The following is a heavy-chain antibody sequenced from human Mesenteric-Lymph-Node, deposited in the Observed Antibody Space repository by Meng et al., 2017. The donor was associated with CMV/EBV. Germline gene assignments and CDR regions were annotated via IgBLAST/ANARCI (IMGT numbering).Heavy chain of an antibody. CDR2: IYYSGDS. CDR1: GDSVNDGGSY. D-gene: IGHD2-2*01. CDR3: ARLTDNSCYVAY. J-gene: IGHJ4*02. V-gene: IGHV4-31*02. Sequence: VYGDSVNDGGSYWTWFRPYPGKGLDWIGYIYYSGDSYYTPSLRVRVSISADTSKNHFSLNMNSVTAADTAMYFCARLTDNSCYVAYWGQGTLVTVSS.